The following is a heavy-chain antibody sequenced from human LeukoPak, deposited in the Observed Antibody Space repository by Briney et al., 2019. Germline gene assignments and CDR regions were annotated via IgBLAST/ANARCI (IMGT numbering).Heavy chain of an antibody. Sequence: GGSLRLSCAASGFAFSSYWMHWVRQVPGKGLVWVSRINSDGSSITYADSVKGRFTISRDNAKNTLYLQMNSLRVEDTAVYYCVREGRVSGYDFDCWGQGTLVTVSS. CDR2: INSDGSSI. CDR3: VREGRVSGYDFDC. D-gene: IGHD5-12*01. V-gene: IGHV3-74*03. CDR1: GFAFSSYW. J-gene: IGHJ4*02.